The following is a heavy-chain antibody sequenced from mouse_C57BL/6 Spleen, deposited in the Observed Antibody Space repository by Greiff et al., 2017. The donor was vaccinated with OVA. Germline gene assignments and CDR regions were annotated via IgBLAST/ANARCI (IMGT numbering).Heavy chain of an antibody. Sequence: EVHLVESGGGLVQPKGSLKLSCAASGFSFNTYAMNWVRQAPGKGLEWVARIRSKSNNYATYYADSVKDRFTISRDDSESMLYLQMNNLKTEDTAMYYCVSGTLYFDYWGQGTTLTVSS. CDR3: VSGTLYFDY. CDR1: GFSFNTYA. CDR2: IRSKSNNYAT. J-gene: IGHJ2*01. V-gene: IGHV10-1*01.